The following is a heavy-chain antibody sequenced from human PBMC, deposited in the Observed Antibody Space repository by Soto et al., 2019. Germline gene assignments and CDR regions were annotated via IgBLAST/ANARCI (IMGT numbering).Heavy chain of an antibody. CDR1: GFTFSNAW. J-gene: IGHJ4*02. D-gene: IGHD4-17*01. V-gene: IGHV3-15*01. CDR3: TTGTAIPTVTTTWDYFDY. Sequence: NPGGSLRLSCAASGFTFSNAWMSWVRQAPGKGLEWVGRIKSKTDGGTTDYAAPVKGRFTISRDDSKNTLYLQMNSLKTEDTAVYYCTTGTAIPTVTTTWDYFDYWGQGTLVTVSS. CDR2: IKSKTDGGTT.